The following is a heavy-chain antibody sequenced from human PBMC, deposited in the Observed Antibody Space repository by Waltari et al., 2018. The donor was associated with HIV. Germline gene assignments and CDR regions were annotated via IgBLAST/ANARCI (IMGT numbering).Heavy chain of an antibody. CDR2: ISSSSSYI. CDR3: ARTIAAAGTGWFDP. V-gene: IGHV3-21*01. Sequence: EVQLVESGGGLVKPGGSLRLSCAASGFTFSSYSMNWVRQAPGKGLEWVSSISSSSSYIYYADSVKGRFTISRDNAKNSLYLQMNSLRAEDTAVYYCARTIAAAGTGWFDPWGQGTLVTVSS. CDR1: GFTFSSYS. J-gene: IGHJ5*02. D-gene: IGHD6-13*01.